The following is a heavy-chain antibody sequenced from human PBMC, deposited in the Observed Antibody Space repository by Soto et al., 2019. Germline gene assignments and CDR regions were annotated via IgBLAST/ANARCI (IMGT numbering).Heavy chain of an antibody. V-gene: IGHV4-30-4*01. Sequence: SETLSLTCTVSGGSISSGDYYWSWIRQPPGKGLEWIGYIYYSGSTYYNPSLKSRVTISVDTSKNQFSLKLSSVTAADTAVYYCARGLMIVVVTDDYYFDYWGQGTLVTVSS. J-gene: IGHJ4*02. D-gene: IGHD3-22*01. CDR2: IYYSGST. CDR3: ARGLMIVVVTDDYYFDY. CDR1: GGSISSGDYY.